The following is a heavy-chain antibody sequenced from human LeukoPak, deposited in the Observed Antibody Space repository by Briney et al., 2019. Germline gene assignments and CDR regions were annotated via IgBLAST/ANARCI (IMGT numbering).Heavy chain of an antibody. V-gene: IGHV7-4-1*02. J-gene: IGHJ6*02. CDR2: INTNTGNP. CDR3: ASQVVPAAMGYYGMDV. D-gene: IGHD2-2*01. CDR1: GYTFTSYA. Sequence: ASVKVSCKASGYTFTSYAMNWVRQAPGQGLEWMGWINTNTGNPTYAQGLTGRFVFSLDTSVSTAYLQISSLKAEDTAVYYCASQVVPAAMGYYGMDVWGQGTTVTVSS.